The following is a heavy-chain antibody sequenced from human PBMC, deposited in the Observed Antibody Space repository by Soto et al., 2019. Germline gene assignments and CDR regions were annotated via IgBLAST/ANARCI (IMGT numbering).Heavy chain of an antibody. D-gene: IGHD2-15*01. J-gene: IGHJ6*02. CDR3: ARGGGVPAVYYSYGMDV. CDR2: IDPSDSYT. V-gene: IGHV5-10-1*01. CDR1: GYSFTSYW. Sequence: PGESLKISCKGSGYSFTSYWISWVRQMPGKGLEWMGRIDPSDSYTNYSPSFQGHVTISADKSISTAYLQWSSLKASDTAMYYCARGGGVPAVYYSYGMDVWGQGTPVTVSS.